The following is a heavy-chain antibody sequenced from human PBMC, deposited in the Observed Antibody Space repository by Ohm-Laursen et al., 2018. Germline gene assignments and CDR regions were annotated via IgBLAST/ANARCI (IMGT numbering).Heavy chain of an antibody. D-gene: IGHD2/OR15-2a*01. J-gene: IGHJ2*01. CDR2: IYSGGST. CDR3: AKIQASMGIHWYFDL. Sequence: SLRLSCSASGFTVSINYMSWVRQAPGKGLEWVSVIYSGGSTYYADSVKGRFTISRDNAKNSLYLQMNSPRAEDTAIYYCAKIQASMGIHWYFDLWGRGTLVTVSS. V-gene: IGHV3-53*01. CDR1: GFTVSINY.